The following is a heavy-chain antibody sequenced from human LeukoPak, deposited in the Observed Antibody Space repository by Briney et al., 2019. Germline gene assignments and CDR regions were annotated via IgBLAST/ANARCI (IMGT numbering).Heavy chain of an antibody. CDR1: GFTFSTYW. V-gene: IGHV3-48*01. CDR2: ISSSSSTI. J-gene: IGHJ4*02. CDR3: ARARQVVTFDY. D-gene: IGHD4-23*01. Sequence: PGGSLRLSCAASGFTFSTYWMSWVRQAPGKGLEWVSYISSSSSTIYYADSVKGRFTISRDNAKNSLYLQMNSLRAEDTAVYYCARARQVVTFDYWGQGTLVTVSS.